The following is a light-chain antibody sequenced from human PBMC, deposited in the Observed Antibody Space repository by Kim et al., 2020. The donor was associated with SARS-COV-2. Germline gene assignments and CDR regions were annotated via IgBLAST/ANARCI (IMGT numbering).Light chain of an antibody. CDR1: ESVLYSFNRKNY. CDR2: WAS. CDR3: PKHFTPPFR. J-gene: IGKJ2*03. V-gene: IGKV4-1*01. Sequence: RTNNNCGSSESVLYSFNRKNYLAWQPQKPREPHKVIISWASTGESGVPERFRGSGSGTDFTLNKHSVEAEDGAIYYCPKHFTPPFRFGQGKELEI.